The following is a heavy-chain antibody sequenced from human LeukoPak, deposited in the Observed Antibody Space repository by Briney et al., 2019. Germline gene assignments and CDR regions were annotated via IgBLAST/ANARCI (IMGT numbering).Heavy chain of an antibody. CDR2: IYHSEST. CDR1: GYSISSGYY. D-gene: IGHD3-22*01. CDR3: ARHTYYYDSSGYPDY. Sequence: SETLSLTCAVSGYSISSGYYWGWIRQPPGKGLEWIGSIYHSESTYYNPSLKSRVTISVDTSKNQFSLKLSSVTAADTAVYYCARHTYYYDSSGYPDYWGQGTLVTVSS. J-gene: IGHJ4*02. V-gene: IGHV4-38-2*01.